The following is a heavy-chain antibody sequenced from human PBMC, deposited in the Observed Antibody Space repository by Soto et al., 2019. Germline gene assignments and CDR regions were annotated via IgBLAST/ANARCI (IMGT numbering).Heavy chain of an antibody. J-gene: IGHJ3*02. V-gene: IGHV1-3*01. D-gene: IGHD2-2*01. Sequence: ASVKVSCKASGYTFTNYAMHWVRQAPGQRLEWMGWINAGNGNTQFSQKFQGRVTTTRDTSASTAYMELSSLRSEDTAVYYCARAGYCSSTSCSDAFDIWGQGTMVTVSS. CDR2: INAGNGNT. CDR1: GYTFTNYA. CDR3: ARAGYCSSTSCSDAFDI.